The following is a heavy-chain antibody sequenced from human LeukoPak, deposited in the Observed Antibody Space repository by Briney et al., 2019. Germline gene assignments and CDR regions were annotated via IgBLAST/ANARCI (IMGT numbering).Heavy chain of an antibody. D-gene: IGHD3-22*01. CDR1: GYSLTSYW. V-gene: IGHV5-51*01. CDR3: ARRAGGYYDSSGYLPN. Sequence: GESLKISCKGSGYSLTSYWIGWVRQMPGKGLEWMGIIYPGDSDTRYSPSFQGQVTISADKSISTAYLQWSSLKASDTAMYYCARRAGGYYDSSGYLPNWGQGTLVTVSS. CDR2: IYPGDSDT. J-gene: IGHJ4*02.